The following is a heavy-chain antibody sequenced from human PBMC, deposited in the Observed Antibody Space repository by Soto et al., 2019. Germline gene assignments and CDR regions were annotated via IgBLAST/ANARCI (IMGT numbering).Heavy chain of an antibody. D-gene: IGHD3-16*01. CDR3: ARDTGGSYDY. V-gene: IGHV3-72*01. CDR1: GFSFSDYY. CDR2: SRNKANSYNP. Sequence: EVKLVESGDGLVQPGGSLRLSCAASGFSFSDYYMDWVRQVPGKGLEWVGRSRNKANSYNPEYAPSVKNRFSISRDNSKYSMDLQMNSLKPEDTAVYYCARDTGGSYDYWGQGALVTVSS. J-gene: IGHJ4*02.